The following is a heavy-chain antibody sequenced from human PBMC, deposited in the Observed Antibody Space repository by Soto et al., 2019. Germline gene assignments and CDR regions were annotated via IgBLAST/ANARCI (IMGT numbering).Heavy chain of an antibody. J-gene: IGHJ4*02. D-gene: IGHD5-12*01. V-gene: IGHV3-11*01. Sequence: GGSLRLSCAASGFTFSDYYMSWIRQAPGKGLEWVSYISSSGSTIYYADSVKGRFTISRDNAKNSLYLQMNSLRAEDTAVYYCARDVADEEMATPESDFDYWSQGTLVTVSS. CDR3: ARDVADEEMATPESDFDY. CDR2: ISSSGSTI. CDR1: GFTFSDYY.